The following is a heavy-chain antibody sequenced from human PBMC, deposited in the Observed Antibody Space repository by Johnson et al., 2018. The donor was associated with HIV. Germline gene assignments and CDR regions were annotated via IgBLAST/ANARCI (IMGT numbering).Heavy chain of an antibody. CDR2: IGTAGDT. Sequence: VQLVESGGGVVQPGGSLRLSCAASGFTFSSYDMHWVRQATGKGLEWVSAIGTAGDTYYPASVKGRFTISRDNSTNTLYLQMNSLRAEDTAVYYCARVRGYSYGAHAFDIWGQGTMVTVSS. CDR1: GFTFSSYD. CDR3: ARVRGYSYGAHAFDI. D-gene: IGHD5-18*01. J-gene: IGHJ3*02. V-gene: IGHV3-13*01.